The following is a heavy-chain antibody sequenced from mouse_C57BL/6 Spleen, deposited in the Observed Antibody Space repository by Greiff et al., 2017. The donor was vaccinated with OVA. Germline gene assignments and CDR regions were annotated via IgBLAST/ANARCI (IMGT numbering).Heavy chain of an antibody. D-gene: IGHD2-4*01. J-gene: IGHJ2*01. CDR2: IWWTDDK. Sequence: QVTLKESGPGILQPSQTLSLTCSFSGFSLSTSNMGIGWIRPPSGKGLEWLAPIWWTDDKYYNPSLKSRLTISKDTSNNQVFLKSTSVDTADTATYYCAQAIYYEYDAYYFDYWGQGTTLTVSS. CDR3: AQAIYYEYDAYYFDY. CDR1: GFSLSTSNMG. V-gene: IGHV8-5*01.